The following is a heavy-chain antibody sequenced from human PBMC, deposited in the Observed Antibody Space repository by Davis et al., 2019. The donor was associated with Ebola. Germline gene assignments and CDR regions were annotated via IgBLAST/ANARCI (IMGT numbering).Heavy chain of an antibody. Sequence: MPSETLSLTCTVSGGSISSYYWSWIRHPPGKGLEWIAFISNGGRTIYNPSLKSRVTISVDTSKNQFSLKLSSVTAADTAVYYCASRIGSIAAAGTGFDYWGQGTLVTVSS. V-gene: IGHV4-59*12. J-gene: IGHJ4*02. CDR2: ISNGGRT. D-gene: IGHD6-13*01. CDR3: ASRIGSIAAAGTGFDY. CDR1: GGSISSYY.